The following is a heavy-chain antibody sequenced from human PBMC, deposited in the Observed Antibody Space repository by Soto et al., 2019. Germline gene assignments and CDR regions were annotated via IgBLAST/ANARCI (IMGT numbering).Heavy chain of an antibody. CDR3: ARDRLKWFGEPRPWDYGMDV. CDR2: IYHSGST. D-gene: IGHD3-10*01. J-gene: IGHJ6*02. V-gene: IGHV4-38-2*02. CDR1: GYSISSGYY. Sequence: SETLSLTCAVSGYSISSGYYWGWIRQPPGKGLEWIGSIYHSGSTYYNPSLKSRVTISVDTSKNQFSLKLSSVTAADTAVYYCARDRLKWFGEPRPWDYGMDVWGQGTTVTVS.